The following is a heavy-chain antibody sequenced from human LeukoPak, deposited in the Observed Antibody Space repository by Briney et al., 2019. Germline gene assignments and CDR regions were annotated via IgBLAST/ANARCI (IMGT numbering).Heavy chain of an antibody. CDR2: IYPGDSDT. Sequence: GESLKISCKGSGYSFTSYWIGWVRQMPGKGLEWMGIIYPGDSDTRYSPSFQGQVTISADKSISTAYLQWSSLKASDTAMYYCARSSSGGSWPRRYYGMDVWGQGTTVTVSS. V-gene: IGHV5-51*01. J-gene: IGHJ6*02. CDR3: ARSSSGGSWPRRYYGMDV. CDR1: GYSFTSYW. D-gene: IGHD2-15*01.